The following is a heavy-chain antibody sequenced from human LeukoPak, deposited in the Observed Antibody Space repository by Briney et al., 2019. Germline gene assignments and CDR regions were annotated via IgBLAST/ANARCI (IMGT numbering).Heavy chain of an antibody. Sequence: SQTLSLTCTVPGGSIGGDTYYWSWIRQHPGKGLEWIGYIYYSGDTHYNPSLESRVTISVDTSKNQFSLELTSVTAADTAVYFCARDGTDSSGYYFGYWGRGTLVTVSS. CDR3: ARDGTDSSGYYFGY. D-gene: IGHD3-22*01. J-gene: IGHJ4*02. CDR1: GGSIGGDTYY. V-gene: IGHV4-31*03. CDR2: IYYSGDT.